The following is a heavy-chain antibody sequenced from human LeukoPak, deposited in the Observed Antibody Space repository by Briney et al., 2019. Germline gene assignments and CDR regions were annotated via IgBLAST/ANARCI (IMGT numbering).Heavy chain of an antibody. V-gene: IGHV3-48*03. CDR2: ISSSGSTI. D-gene: IGHD3-22*01. J-gene: IGHJ4*02. CDR3: ASPRLFSGYYKY. CDR1: GFTFSSYE. Sequence: GGSLRLSCAASGFTFSSYEMNWVRQAPGKGLEWVSYISSSGSTIYYADSVKGRFTISRDNAKNSLYLQMNSLRAEDTAVYYCASPRLFSGYYKYWGQGTLVTVSS.